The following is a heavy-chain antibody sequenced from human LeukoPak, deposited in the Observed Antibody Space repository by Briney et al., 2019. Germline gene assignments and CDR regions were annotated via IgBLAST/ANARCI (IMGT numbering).Heavy chain of an antibody. V-gene: IGHV4-34*01. CDR3: ARRRQQQLVLNALTPIDY. J-gene: IGHJ4*02. CDR2: FNHSGST. CDR1: GGSFSGYY. D-gene: IGHD6-13*01. Sequence: SETLSLTCAVYGGSFSGYYWSWIRQPPGKGLEWIGEFNHSGSTNYNPSLKSRVTISVDTSKNQFSLKLSSVTAADTAVYYCARRRQQQLVLNALTPIDYWGQGTLVTVSS.